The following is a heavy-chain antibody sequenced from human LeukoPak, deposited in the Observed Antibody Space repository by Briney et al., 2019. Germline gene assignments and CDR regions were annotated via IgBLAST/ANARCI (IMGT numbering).Heavy chain of an antibody. CDR2: ISYDGSNK. J-gene: IGHJ4*02. CDR1: GFTFSSYA. D-gene: IGHD2-15*01. Sequence: PEGSLRLSCAASGFTFSSYAMHWVRQAPGKGLEWVAVISYDGSNKYYADSVKGRFTISRDNSKNTLYLQMNSLRAEDTAVYYCARDLGICSGGSCYPPVYWGQGTLVTVSS. V-gene: IGHV3-30*04. CDR3: ARDLGICSGGSCYPPVY.